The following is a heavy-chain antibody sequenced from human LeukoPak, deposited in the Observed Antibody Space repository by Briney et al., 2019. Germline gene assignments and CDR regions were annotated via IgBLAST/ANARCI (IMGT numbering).Heavy chain of an antibody. J-gene: IGHJ4*02. V-gene: IGHV3-7*01. CDR3: ARTPDYDSSGYYFLFAY. Sequence: PGGSLRLSCAASRFTFSSYWINWVRQAPGKVREWVAYIKQDGSEKYYVDSVKDRFTISRDNAKNSLYLQMNSLRDEDTAVYYCARTPDYDSSGYYFLFAYWGQGTLVTVSS. CDR2: IKQDGSEK. CDR1: RFTFSSYW. D-gene: IGHD3-22*01.